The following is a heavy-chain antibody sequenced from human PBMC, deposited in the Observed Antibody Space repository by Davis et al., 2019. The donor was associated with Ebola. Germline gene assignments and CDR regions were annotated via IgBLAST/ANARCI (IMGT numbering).Heavy chain of an antibody. Sequence: LRLSCAVSGASISSAYSWSWIRQPPGKGLEWIGYIYDSGTTYYNPSLESRVTISTDRSKNQFSLKLTSVTAADTAVYYCARASYEGDYYFDYWGQGALVTVSS. CDR1: GASISSAYS. V-gene: IGHV4-30-2*01. D-gene: IGHD5-12*01. CDR2: IYDSGTT. CDR3: ARASYEGDYYFDY. J-gene: IGHJ4*02.